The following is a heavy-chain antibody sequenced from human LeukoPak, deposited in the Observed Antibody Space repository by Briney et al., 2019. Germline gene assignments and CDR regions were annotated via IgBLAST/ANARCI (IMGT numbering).Heavy chain of an antibody. V-gene: IGHV5-51*01. D-gene: IGHD3-22*01. Sequence: GESLKISCKGSGYSFTSYWIGWVRQMPGKGLEWMGIIYPGDSDTRYSPSFQGQVTISADKSISTAYLQWSSPKASDTAMYYCARAKDRATYYYDSSGYPEAFDIWGQGTMVTVSS. CDR1: GYSFTSYW. CDR2: IYPGDSDT. J-gene: IGHJ3*02. CDR3: ARAKDRATYYYDSSGYPEAFDI.